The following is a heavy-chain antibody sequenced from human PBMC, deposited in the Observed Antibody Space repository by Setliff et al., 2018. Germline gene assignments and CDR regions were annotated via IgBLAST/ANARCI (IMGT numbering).Heavy chain of an antibody. CDR2: VYYSGTA. D-gene: IGHD5-12*01. CDR3: ARGGTFRYFDF. V-gene: IGHV4-61*01. Sequence: SETLSLTCTVSGDYMFPPNYYLSWIRQPPGKGLEFIGYVYYSGTANYSPSLRSRLTISVDTSKNQFSLKLRSVTAADTAVYYCARGGTFRYFDFWGQGAPVTVSS. J-gene: IGHJ4*02. CDR1: GDYMFPPNYY.